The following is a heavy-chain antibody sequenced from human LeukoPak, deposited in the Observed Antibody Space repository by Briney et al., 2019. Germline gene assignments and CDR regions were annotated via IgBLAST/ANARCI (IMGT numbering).Heavy chain of an antibody. D-gene: IGHD2-21*01. J-gene: IGHJ5*02. CDR3: ARDYCGGDCYPMGDWFDP. CDR2: IYYSGST. V-gene: IGHV4-59*01. Sequence: KPSETLSLTCTVSGGSISSYYWSWIRQPPGKGLEWIGYIYYSGSTNYNPSLKSRVTISVKTSKNKFSLKLSSVTAADTDVYYCARDYCGGDCYPMGDWFDPWGQGTLVTVSS. CDR1: GGSISSYY.